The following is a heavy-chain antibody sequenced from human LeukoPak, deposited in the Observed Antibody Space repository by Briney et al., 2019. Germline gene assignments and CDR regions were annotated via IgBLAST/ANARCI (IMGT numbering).Heavy chain of an antibody. J-gene: IGHJ4*02. V-gene: IGHV4-59*01. Sequence: SETLSLTCSVSGGSITTYYWNWIRQPPGKGLEWIGSISYSGSTNYNPSLKSRVTVSMDTSKNRFSLKLSSLTAADTAVYYCARGGSRSYTSSTLDYRGQGTLVTVAS. CDR3: ARGGSRSYTSSTLDY. D-gene: IGHD5/OR15-5a*01. CDR2: ISYSGST. CDR1: GGSITTYY.